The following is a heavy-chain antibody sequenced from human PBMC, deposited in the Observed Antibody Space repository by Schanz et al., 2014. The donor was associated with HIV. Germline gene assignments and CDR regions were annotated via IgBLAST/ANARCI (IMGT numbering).Heavy chain of an antibody. Sequence: VQLAESGGGVVQPGRSLRLSCAASGFTFSSYGMHWVRQAPGKGLEWVAVISYDGSNKYYADSVKGRFTVSRDNSKNRVFLQMNSLSTEDAAVYHCARSQKGTSCCSPLDFWGQGTPVTV. D-gene: IGHD2-2*01. CDR2: ISYDGSNK. J-gene: IGHJ4*02. CDR3: ARSQKGTSCCSPLDF. V-gene: IGHV3-30*03. CDR1: GFTFSSYG.